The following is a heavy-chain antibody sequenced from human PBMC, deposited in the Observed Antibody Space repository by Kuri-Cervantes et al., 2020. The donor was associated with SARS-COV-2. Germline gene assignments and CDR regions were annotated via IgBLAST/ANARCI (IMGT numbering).Heavy chain of an antibody. J-gene: IGHJ4*02. D-gene: IGHD6-13*01. CDR1: GYSISSGYY. CDR3: ARVGEYSSSLDY. V-gene: IGHV4-38-2*02. Sequence: SETLSLTCTVSGYSISSGYYWGWIRQPPGKGLEWIGAIYFSGSTFYNPSLTSRVTISIDTSKNQFSLKLSSVTAADTAVYYCARVGEYSSSLDYWGQGTLVTVSS. CDR2: IYFSGST.